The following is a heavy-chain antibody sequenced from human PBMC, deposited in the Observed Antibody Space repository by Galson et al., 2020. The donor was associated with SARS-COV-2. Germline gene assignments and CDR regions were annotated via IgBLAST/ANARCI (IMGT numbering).Heavy chain of an antibody. CDR2: ISWNSGSI. J-gene: IGHJ4*02. CDR3: AKSDCSSTSCYASFDY. D-gene: IGHD2-2*01. V-gene: IGHV3-9*01. CDR1: GFTFDDYA. Sequence: GGSLRLSCAASGFTFDDYAMHWVRQAPGKGLEWVSGISWNSGSIGYADSVKGRFTISRDNAKNSLYLQMNSLRAEDTALYYCAKSDCSSTSCYASFDYWGQGTLVTVSS.